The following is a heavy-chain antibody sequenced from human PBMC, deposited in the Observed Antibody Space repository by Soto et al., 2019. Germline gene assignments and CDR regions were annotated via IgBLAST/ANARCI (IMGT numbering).Heavy chain of an antibody. CDR2: IYYSGST. Sequence: PSETLSLTCTVSGGSISSYYWSWIRQPPGKGLEWIGYIYYSGSTNYNPSLKSRVTISVDTSKNQFSLKLSSVTAADTAVYYCARGFYYYDSSGPYFDYWGQGTLVTVSS. CDR3: ARGFYYYDSSGPYFDY. CDR1: GGSISSYY. D-gene: IGHD3-22*01. J-gene: IGHJ4*02. V-gene: IGHV4-59*01.